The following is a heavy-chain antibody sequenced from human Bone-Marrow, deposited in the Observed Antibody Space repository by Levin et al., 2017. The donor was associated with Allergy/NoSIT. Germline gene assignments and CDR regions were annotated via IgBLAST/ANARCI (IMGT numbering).Heavy chain of an antibody. J-gene: IGHJ4*02. D-gene: IGHD4-23*01. CDR2: INPSTGAT. CDR1: GYHFTGHY. Sequence: ASVKVSCEGSGYHFTGHYVHWVRQAPGHGLEWMGWINPSTGATDYTKKFQGRVTMTKDTSSDTVYMDLSTLTSDDAAVYFCAREPNDFDDGRKYRGGRFDYWGQGTLVIVSS. CDR3: AREPNDFDDGRKYRGGRFDY. V-gene: IGHV1-2*02.